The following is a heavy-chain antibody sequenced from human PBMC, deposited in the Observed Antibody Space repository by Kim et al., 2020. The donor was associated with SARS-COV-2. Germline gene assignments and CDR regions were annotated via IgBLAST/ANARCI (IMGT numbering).Heavy chain of an antibody. CDR3: ARQPYGDYSTNWFDP. V-gene: IGHV4-39*01. D-gene: IGHD4-17*01. Sequence: SETLSLTCTVSGGSISSSSYYWGWIRQPPGKGLEWIGSIYYSGSTYYNPSLKSRVTISVDTSKNQFSLKLSSVTAADTAVYYCARQPYGDYSTNWFDPWGQGTLVTVSS. CDR2: IYYSGST. CDR1: GGSISSSSYY. J-gene: IGHJ5*02.